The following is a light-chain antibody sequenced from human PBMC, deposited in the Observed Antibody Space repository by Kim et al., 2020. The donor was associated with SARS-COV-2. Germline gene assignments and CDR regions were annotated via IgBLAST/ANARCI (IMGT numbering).Light chain of an antibody. Sequence: EIVMTQSPAPLSVSPGERATLSCRASQSVSSNLAWYQQKPGQAPRLLIYAASTRTTGVPDRFSGSGSGTEFTLTISSLQSEDFAVYYCQQYNNWPLTFGGGTKVDIK. V-gene: IGKV3D-15*01. CDR2: AAS. CDR1: QSVSSN. J-gene: IGKJ4*01. CDR3: QQYNNWPLT.